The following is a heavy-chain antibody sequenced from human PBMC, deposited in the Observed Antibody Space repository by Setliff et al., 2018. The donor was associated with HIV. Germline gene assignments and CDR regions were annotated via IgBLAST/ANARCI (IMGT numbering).Heavy chain of an antibody. D-gene: IGHD5-18*01. CDR3: AREDGYSSGQTPFDY. J-gene: IGHJ4*02. CDR2: IYTSGST. CDR1: GGSISSYY. V-gene: IGHV4-4*07. Sequence: SETLSLTCTVSGGSISSYYWSWIRQPAGKGLEWIGHIYTSGSTNYNPSLKSRVTMSVDTSKNPFSPKLNSVTAADTAVYYCAREDGYSSGQTPFDYWGQGTLVTVSS.